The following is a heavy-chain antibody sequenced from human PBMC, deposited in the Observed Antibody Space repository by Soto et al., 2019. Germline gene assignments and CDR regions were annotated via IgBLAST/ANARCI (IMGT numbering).Heavy chain of an antibody. CDR2: IHPNGGTT. J-gene: IGHJ4*02. V-gene: IGHV1-46*01. CDR3: ASLGYCISTSCHNDY. D-gene: IGHD2-2*02. CDR1: GYTFTSYY. Sequence: ASVKVSCKASGYTFTSYYIHWVRQAPGQGLEWMGIIHPNGGTTTYAQKFQGRVTMTRDTSTRTVYMELSSLRSEDTAVYYCASLGYCISTSCHNDYWGQGTLVTVSS.